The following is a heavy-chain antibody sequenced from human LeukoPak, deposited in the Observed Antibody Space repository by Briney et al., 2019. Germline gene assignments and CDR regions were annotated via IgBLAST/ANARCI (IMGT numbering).Heavy chain of an antibody. D-gene: IGHD3-22*01. V-gene: IGHV3-30*03. CDR2: ISYDGSNK. CDR1: GFTFSGYG. J-gene: IGHJ1*01. Sequence: HPGGSLRLSCAASGFTFSGYGMHWVRQAPGKGLEWVAVISYDGSNKYYADSVKGRFTISRDNSKNTLHLQMNSLRAEDTAVYYCVREDPINIIVGGHEYFQHWGQGTLVTVSS. CDR3: VREDPINIIVGGHEYFQH.